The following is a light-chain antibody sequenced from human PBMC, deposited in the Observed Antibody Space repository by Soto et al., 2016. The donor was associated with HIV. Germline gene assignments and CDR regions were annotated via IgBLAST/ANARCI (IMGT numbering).Light chain of an antibody. Sequence: ATQMAQSPSSLSASVGDRVTITCRASQGIRNDLGWYQQKPGKAPKLLIYAASSLQSGVPSRFSGSGSGTDFTLTISSLQPEDFATYYCLQDYNYPRTFGQGTKVEIK. J-gene: IGKJ1*01. CDR3: LQDYNYPRT. CDR2: AAS. CDR1: QGIRND. V-gene: IGKV1-6*01.